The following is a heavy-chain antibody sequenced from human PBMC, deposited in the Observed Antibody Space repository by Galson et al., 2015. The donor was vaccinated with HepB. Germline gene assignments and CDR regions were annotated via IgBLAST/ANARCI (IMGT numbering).Heavy chain of an antibody. Sequence: SLRLSCAASGFTFRPFAMSWVRHTPGKGLECVSVISNGGNNTYYADSVKGRFTISRDNSKNTLSLQMNSLRAEDTAVYYCVKGTVFDWLLKFEYWGQGALVTVSS. CDR2: ISNGGNNT. CDR3: VKGTVFDWLLKFEY. CDR1: GFTFRPFA. V-gene: IGHV3-23*03. D-gene: IGHD3-9*01. J-gene: IGHJ4*02.